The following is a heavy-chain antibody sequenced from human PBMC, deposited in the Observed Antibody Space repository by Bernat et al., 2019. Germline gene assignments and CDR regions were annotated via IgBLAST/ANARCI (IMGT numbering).Heavy chain of an antibody. CDR1: GFTFSSYG. CDR2: ISYVGSIK. D-gene: IGHD3-10*01. Sequence: QVQLVESGGGVVQPGRSLRLSCAASGFTFSSYGMHWVRQAPGKGLEWVAVISYVGSIKYYADSVKGRFIISRDNSKNTLYLKMNSLRAEDTAVYYGAEYRGLLWCGESAYYFDYWGQGTLVTVSS. J-gene: IGHJ4*01. V-gene: IGHV3-30*18. CDR3: AEYRGLLWCGESAYYFDY.